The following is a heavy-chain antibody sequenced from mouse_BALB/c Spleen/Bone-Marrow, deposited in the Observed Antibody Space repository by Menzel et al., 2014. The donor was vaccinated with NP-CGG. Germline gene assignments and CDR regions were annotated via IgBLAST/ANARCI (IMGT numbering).Heavy chain of an antibody. Sequence: VQLQQSGPGLVKPSQTVSLTCTVTGISIXIGNYRWSWIRQFPGNRLEWIGYIYYSGTITYNPSLTSRTTITRDTSKNQFFLEMNSLTAEDTATYYCTRDNWDGYFDYWGQGTTLTISS. J-gene: IGHJ2*01. D-gene: IGHD4-1*02. CDR3: TRDNWDGYFDY. V-gene: IGHV3-5*02. CDR1: GISIXIGNYR. CDR2: IYYSGTI.